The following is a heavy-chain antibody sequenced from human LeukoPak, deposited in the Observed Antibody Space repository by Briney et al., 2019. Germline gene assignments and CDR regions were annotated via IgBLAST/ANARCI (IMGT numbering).Heavy chain of an antibody. CDR3: ARDYNWNYYNYYMDV. D-gene: IGHD1-20*01. V-gene: IGHV4-61*02. J-gene: IGHJ6*03. Sequence: PSQTLSLTCTVSGGSISSGSYYWSWIRQPAGKGLEWIGRIYTSGSTNYNPSLKSRVTISVDTSKNQFSLKLSSVTAADTAVYYCARDYNWNYYNYYMDVWGKGTTVTVSS. CDR1: GGSISSGSYY. CDR2: IYTSGST.